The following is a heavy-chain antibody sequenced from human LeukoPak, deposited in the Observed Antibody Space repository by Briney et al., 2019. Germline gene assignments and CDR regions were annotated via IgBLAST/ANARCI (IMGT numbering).Heavy chain of an antibody. CDR3: ARDLYGDYPWDY. J-gene: IGHJ4*02. D-gene: IGHD4-17*01. Sequence: PGGSLRLSCAASGFIFSSYSMNWVRQAPGKGLEWVSSISSSSSYIYYADSVKGRFTISRDNAKNSLYLQMNSLRAEDTAVYYCARDLYGDYPWDYWGQGTLVTVSS. V-gene: IGHV3-21*01. CDR1: GFIFSSYS. CDR2: ISSSSSYI.